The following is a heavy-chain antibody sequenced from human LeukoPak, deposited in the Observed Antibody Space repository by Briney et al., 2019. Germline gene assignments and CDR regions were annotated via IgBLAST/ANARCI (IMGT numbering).Heavy chain of an antibody. J-gene: IGHJ4*02. CDR1: GGSFSGYY. Sequence: SETLSLTCAVYGGSFSGYYWSWIRQPPGKGLEWIGEINHSGSTNYNPSLKSRVTISVDTSKNQFSLKLSSVTAADTAVYYCARGIVVVPAAMPLFGYWGQGTLVTVSS. D-gene: IGHD2-2*01. V-gene: IGHV4-34*01. CDR3: ARGIVVVPAAMPLFGY. CDR2: INHSGST.